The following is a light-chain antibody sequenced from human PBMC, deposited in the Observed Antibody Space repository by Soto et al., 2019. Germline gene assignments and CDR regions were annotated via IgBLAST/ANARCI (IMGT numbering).Light chain of an antibody. CDR2: EVS. CDR3: SSFAGNNNLV. V-gene: IGLV2-14*01. J-gene: IGLJ2*01. CDR1: SSDVGGYNY. Sequence: QSALTQPASVSGSPGQSITISCTGTSSDVGGYNYVSWYQQHPGKAPKLMIYEVSNRPSGVSNRFSGSKSGNTASLTTSGLQAEDEADYYCSSFAGNNNLVFGGGTKLTVL.